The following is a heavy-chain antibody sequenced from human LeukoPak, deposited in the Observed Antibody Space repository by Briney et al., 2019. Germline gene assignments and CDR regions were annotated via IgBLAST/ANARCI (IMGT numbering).Heavy chain of an antibody. V-gene: IGHV3-48*03. CDR1: GFTFSSYE. J-gene: IGHJ6*04. CDR3: ARDRLYCSSTSCEENYYYGMDV. Sequence: GGSLRLFCAASGFTFSSYEMNWVRQAPGKGLEGVSYISSSGSTIYYADSVKGRFTISRDNAKNSLYLQMNSLRAEDTAVYYCARDRLYCSSTSCEENYYYGMDVWGKGTTVTVSS. D-gene: IGHD2-2*01. CDR2: ISSSGSTI.